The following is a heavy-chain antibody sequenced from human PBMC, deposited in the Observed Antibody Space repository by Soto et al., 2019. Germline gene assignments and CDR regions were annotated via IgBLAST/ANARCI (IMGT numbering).Heavy chain of an antibody. CDR2: IIPIFGTA. J-gene: IGHJ4*02. CDR1: GGTFSSYA. V-gene: IGHV1-69*13. Sequence: SVKVSCKASGGTFSSYAISWVRQAPGQGLEWMGGIIPIFGTANYAQKFQGRVTITADESTSTAYMELSSLRSEDTAVYYCARDEEQLGRREWVYWGQGTLVTVSS. CDR3: ARDEEQLGRREWVY. D-gene: IGHD6-6*01.